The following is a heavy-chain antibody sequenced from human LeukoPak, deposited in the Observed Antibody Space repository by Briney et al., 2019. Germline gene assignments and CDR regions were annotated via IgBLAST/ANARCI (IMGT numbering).Heavy chain of an antibody. CDR2: IIPILGIA. Sequence: SVKVSCKASGGTFSSYAIRWVRQAPGQGLEWMGRIIPILGIANYAQKFQGRVTITADKSTSTAYMELSSLRSEDTAVYYCASDHDYGDSYYFDYWGQGTLVTVSS. V-gene: IGHV1-69*04. J-gene: IGHJ4*02. CDR1: GGTFSSYA. D-gene: IGHD4-17*01. CDR3: ASDHDYGDSYYFDY.